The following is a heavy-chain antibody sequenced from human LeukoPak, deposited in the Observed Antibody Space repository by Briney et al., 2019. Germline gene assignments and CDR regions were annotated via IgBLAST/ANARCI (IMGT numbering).Heavy chain of an antibody. CDR2: IYPGDSDI. Sequence: GESLKISCKGSGFTFITSWIAWVRQMPGKGLEWMGIIYPGDSDIRYSPSFQGQVTISADKSISIAYLQWSSLKASDTAMYYCARGIGTHGQYYYYYYMDVWGKGTTVTVSS. V-gene: IGHV5-51*01. J-gene: IGHJ6*03. CDR1: GFTFITSW. D-gene: IGHD3-10*01. CDR3: ARGIGTHGQYYYYYYMDV.